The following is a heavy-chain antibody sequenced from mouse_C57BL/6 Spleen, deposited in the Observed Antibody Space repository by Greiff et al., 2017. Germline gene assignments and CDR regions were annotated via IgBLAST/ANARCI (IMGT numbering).Heavy chain of an antibody. CDR1: GYTFPSYT. D-gene: IGHD1-1*01. CDR2: INPSSGYT. J-gene: IGHJ1*03. Sequence: QVQLQQSGAELARPGASVKMSCKASGYTFPSYTMHWVQQRPGQGLEWIGYINPSSGYTKYNQKFKDKATLTADKSSSTAYMQLSSLTSEDSAVYYCAREGYYGSSYVDPWYFDVWGTGTTVTVSS. V-gene: IGHV1-4*01. CDR3: AREGYYGSSYVDPWYFDV.